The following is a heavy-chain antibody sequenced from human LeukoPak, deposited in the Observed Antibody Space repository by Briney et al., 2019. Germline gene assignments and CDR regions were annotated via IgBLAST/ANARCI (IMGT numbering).Heavy chain of an antibody. J-gene: IGHJ4*02. V-gene: IGHV3-21*01. D-gene: IGHD3-10*01. CDR2: ISSSSSYI. CDR1: GLTFSSYS. Sequence: GGSLRLSCAASGLTFSSYSMNWVRQAPGKGLEWVSSISSSSSYIYYADSVKGRFTISRDNAKNSLYLQMNSLRAEDTAVYYCARDGGAMVRGDAHDYWGQGTLVTVSS. CDR3: ARDGGAMVRGDAHDY.